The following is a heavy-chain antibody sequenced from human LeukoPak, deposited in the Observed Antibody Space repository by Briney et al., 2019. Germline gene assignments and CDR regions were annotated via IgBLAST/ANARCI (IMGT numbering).Heavy chain of an antibody. CDR3: ARRRQQLVVDD. D-gene: IGHD6-13*01. V-gene: IGHV4-39*01. CDR2: ISYSGSN. J-gene: IGHJ4*02. CDR1: GGSINSSSYY. Sequence: SETLSLTCTVSGGSINSSSYYWVRIRQPPGKGLEWIGSISYSGSNYYNPSLKSRVTISVDTSRNQFSLNLSSGTAADTAVYDCARRRQQLVVDDWGQGTLVTVSS.